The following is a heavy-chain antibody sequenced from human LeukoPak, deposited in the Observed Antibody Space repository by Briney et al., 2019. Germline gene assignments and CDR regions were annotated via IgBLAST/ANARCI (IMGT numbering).Heavy chain of an antibody. Sequence: SVKVSCKASGGTFSSYTISWVRQAPGQGLEWMGRIIPILGIANYAQKFQGRVTITADKSTSTAYMELRSLRSEDTAVYYCARALSGSYRFDYWGQGALVTVSS. V-gene: IGHV1-69*02. D-gene: IGHD1-26*01. CDR1: GGTFSSYT. J-gene: IGHJ4*02. CDR3: ARALSGSYRFDY. CDR2: IIPILGIA.